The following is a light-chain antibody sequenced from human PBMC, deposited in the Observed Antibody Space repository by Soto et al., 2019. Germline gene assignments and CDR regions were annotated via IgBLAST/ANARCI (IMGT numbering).Light chain of an antibody. V-gene: IGKV3-15*01. CDR2: RAS. CDR3: KQYHDWPPYT. Sequence: EIVMTQSPATLSVSPGESATLSCRASPNINSNLAWYQQKPGQAPRLLIYRASTMATGIPARFSGSGSGTEFTLTISSLQSEDFAVYYCKQYHDWPPYTFGQGTKVDIK. J-gene: IGKJ2*01. CDR1: PNINSN.